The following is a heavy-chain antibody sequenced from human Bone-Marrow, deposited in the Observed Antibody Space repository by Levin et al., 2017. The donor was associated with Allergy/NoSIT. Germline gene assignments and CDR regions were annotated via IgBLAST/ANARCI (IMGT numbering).Heavy chain of an antibody. D-gene: IGHD5-18*01. CDR1: GASISRGDYY. Sequence: SSETLSLTCSVSGASISRGDYYWSWIRQPPGKGLEWIGYIYDSGTTYYSPSLKSRTSISVDTSKNVFSLKVTSVTAADTAVYYCARGAYTYGYGRDHYDLMDVWGQGTTVTVFS. CDR3: ARGAYTYGYGRDHYDLMDV. J-gene: IGHJ6*02. CDR2: IYDSGTT. V-gene: IGHV4-30-4*01.